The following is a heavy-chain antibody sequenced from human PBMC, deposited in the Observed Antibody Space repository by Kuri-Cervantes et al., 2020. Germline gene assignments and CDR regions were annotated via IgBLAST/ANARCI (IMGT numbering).Heavy chain of an antibody. J-gene: IGHJ4*02. CDR2: ISYDESNK. CDR3: ARDQGRELSPLDC. Sequence: GESLKLSCAASGFTFSSYAMHWVRQAPGKGLEWVAVISYDESNKYYADSVKGRFTVSRDNAKESLYLQMNSLRDEDTAVYYCARDQGRELSPLDCWGQGTLVTVSS. V-gene: IGHV3-30-3*01. CDR1: GFTFSSYA. D-gene: IGHD3-10*01.